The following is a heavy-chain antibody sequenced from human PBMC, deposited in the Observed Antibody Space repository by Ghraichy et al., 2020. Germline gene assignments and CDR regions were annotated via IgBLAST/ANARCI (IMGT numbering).Heavy chain of an antibody. CDR3: ARTTTVTTSYFDY. J-gene: IGHJ4*02. V-gene: IGHV3-64*01. Sequence: GGSLRLSCAASGFTFSSYAMHWVRQAPGKGLEYVSAISSNGGSTYYANSVKGRFTISRDNSKNTLYLQMGSLRAEDMAVYYCARTTTVTTSYFDYWGQGTLVTVSS. CDR1: GFTFSSYA. CDR2: ISSNGGST. D-gene: IGHD4-11*01.